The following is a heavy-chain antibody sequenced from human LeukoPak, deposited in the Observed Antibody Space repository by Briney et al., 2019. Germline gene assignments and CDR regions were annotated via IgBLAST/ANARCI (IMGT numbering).Heavy chain of an antibody. J-gene: IGHJ4*02. V-gene: IGHV3-13*01. CDR3: AKDSTPYVYSRNHYDY. CDR1: GFTFSTSG. D-gene: IGHD6-13*01. Sequence: PGGSLRLSCVASGFTFSTSGMHWVRQATGKGLEWVSAIGRGGDTYYPDSVKGRFTISRENAKNTLYLQMNSLRAEDTAVYYCAKDSTPYVYSRNHYDYWGQGTLVTVSS. CDR2: IGRGGDT.